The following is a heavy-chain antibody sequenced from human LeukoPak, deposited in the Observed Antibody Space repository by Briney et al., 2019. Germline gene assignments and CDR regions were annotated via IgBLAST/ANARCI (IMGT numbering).Heavy chain of an antibody. D-gene: IGHD3-16*01. CDR3: ARAGFGAGDYYYYMDV. V-gene: IGHV3-30*01. Sequence: GGSLRLSCTASGFTFSRYAMNWVRQAPGKGLEWVTTISYDGGDKFYADSVKGRFTISRDSSNNTLYLQMNSLRPEDTALYYCARAGFGAGDYYYYMDVWGKGTTVTVSS. CDR2: ISYDGGDK. CDR1: GFTFSRYA. J-gene: IGHJ6*03.